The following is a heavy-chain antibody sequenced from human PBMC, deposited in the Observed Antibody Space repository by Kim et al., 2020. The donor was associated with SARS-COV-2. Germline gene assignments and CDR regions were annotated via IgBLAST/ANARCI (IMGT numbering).Heavy chain of an antibody. D-gene: IGHD1-26*01. J-gene: IGHJ4*01. V-gene: IGHV3-72*01. CDR3: ARVSIVGAAMTYY. CDR1: GFTFSDHY. CDR2: ISNNANSYTT. Sequence: GGSLRLSCAASGFTFSDHYMDWVRQAPGKGLEWVGCISNNANSYTTEYAATVQCSFSISRDHTKQSLHLHMISLETAAMSECYCARVSIVGAAMTYYWG.